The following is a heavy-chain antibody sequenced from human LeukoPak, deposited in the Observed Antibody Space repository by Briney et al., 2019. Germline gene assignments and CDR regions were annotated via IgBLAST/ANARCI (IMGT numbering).Heavy chain of an antibody. Sequence: SETLSLTCTVSGGSISSSSYYWGWIRQPPGKGLEWIGSIYYSGSTYYNPSLKSRVTISVDTSKNQFSLKLSSVTAADTAVYYCARGLYIRYFDFWGQGALVTVSS. J-gene: IGHJ4*02. V-gene: IGHV4-39*01. CDR2: IYYSGST. D-gene: IGHD4-11*01. CDR1: GGSISSSSYY. CDR3: ARGLYIRYFDF.